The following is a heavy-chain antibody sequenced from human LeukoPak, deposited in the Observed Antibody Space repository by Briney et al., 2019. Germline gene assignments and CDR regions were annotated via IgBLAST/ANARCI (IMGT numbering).Heavy chain of an antibody. J-gene: IGHJ6*03. CDR2: IYTSGST. D-gene: IGHD1-26*01. CDR3: ARSQGRRFLPTPPYMDV. CDR1: GGSISSYY. V-gene: IGHV4-4*07. Sequence: NASETLSLTCTVSGGSISSYYWSWIRQPAGKGLEWIGRIYTSGSTNYNPSLKSRVTMSVDTSKNQFSLKLSSVTAADTAVYYCARSQGRRFLPTPPYMDVWGKGTTVTVSS.